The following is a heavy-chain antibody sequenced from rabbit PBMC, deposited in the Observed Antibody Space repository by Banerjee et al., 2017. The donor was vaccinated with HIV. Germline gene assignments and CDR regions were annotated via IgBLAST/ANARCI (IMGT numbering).Heavy chain of an antibody. V-gene: IGHV1S21*01. CDR2: ITYGGSA. CDR1: GFDFSSDA. Sequence: EQLVESGGGLVQPEGSLTLTCKASGFDFSSDAMCWVRQAPGKGLEWIGYITYGGSAFYASWAKGRFTISRTSTTVDLKMTSLTAADTATYFCVRHNSGLTLWGPGTLVTVS. D-gene: IGHD4-1*01. CDR3: VRHNSGLTL. J-gene: IGHJ4*01.